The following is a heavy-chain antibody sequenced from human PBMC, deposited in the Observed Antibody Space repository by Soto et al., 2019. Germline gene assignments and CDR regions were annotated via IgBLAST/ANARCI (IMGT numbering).Heavy chain of an antibody. CDR1: GLTSSLYT. J-gene: IGHJ5*02. CDR3: AKDKEPDGVWDIDV. D-gene: IGHD3-16*01. V-gene: IGHV3-23*01. Sequence: GGSLRLSCAASGLTSSLYTMSWVRQAPGKGLEWVSAIYGSASKTFYADSVKGRFTISRDQSRNTLYLQMNSLRAEDTAVYYCAKDKEPDGVWDIDVSGQGTRVTVSS. CDR2: IYGSASKT.